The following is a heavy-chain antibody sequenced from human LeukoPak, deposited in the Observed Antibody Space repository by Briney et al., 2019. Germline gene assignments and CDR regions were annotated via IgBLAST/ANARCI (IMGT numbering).Heavy chain of an antibody. CDR3: ARSPVSVGAFDI. Sequence: SETLSLTCTVSGYSISSGYYWGWIGQPPGKGLEWIGSIYHSGSTYYNPSLKSRVTISVDTSKNQFSLKLSSVTAADTAVYYCARSPVSVGAFDIWGQGTMVTVSS. J-gene: IGHJ3*02. V-gene: IGHV4-38-2*02. CDR1: GYSISSGYY. CDR2: IYHSGST. D-gene: IGHD4-23*01.